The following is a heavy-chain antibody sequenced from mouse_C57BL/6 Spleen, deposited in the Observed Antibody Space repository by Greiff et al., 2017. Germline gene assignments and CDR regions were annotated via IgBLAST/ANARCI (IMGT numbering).Heavy chain of an antibody. CDR3: ARSAGYDDY. V-gene: IGHV1-81*01. CDR1: GYTFTSYG. J-gene: IGHJ2*01. D-gene: IGHD2-2*01. CDR2: IHPRSGNT. Sequence: QVQLQQSGAELARPGASVKLSCKASGYTFTSYGISWVKQRTGQGLEWIGEIHPRSGNTYYNEKFKGKATLTADKSSSTAYMELRSLTSEDSAVYFCARSAGYDDYWGQGTTLTVSS.